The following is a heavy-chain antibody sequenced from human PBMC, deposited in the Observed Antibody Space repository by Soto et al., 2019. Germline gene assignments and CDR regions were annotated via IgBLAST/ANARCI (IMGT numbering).Heavy chain of an antibody. J-gene: IGHJ4*02. V-gene: IGHV3-9*01. CDR1: GFTFDDYA. Sequence: EVQLVESGGGLVQRGRSLRLSCAASGFTFDDYAMHWVRQAPGKGLEWVSGISWNVGSIAYADSVKGRFTISRDNAKNSLYLQMNSLRAEDTALYYCAKGVAGWYYFDYWGQGTLVTVSS. D-gene: IGHD3-3*01. CDR3: AKGVAGWYYFDY. CDR2: ISWNVGSI.